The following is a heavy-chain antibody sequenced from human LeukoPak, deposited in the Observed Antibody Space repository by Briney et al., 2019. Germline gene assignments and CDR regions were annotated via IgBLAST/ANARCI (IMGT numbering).Heavy chain of an antibody. V-gene: IGHV3-7*01. CDR3: ARSRWPEDY. J-gene: IGHJ4*02. Sequence: GGSLRLSCTASGFTFTNFWISWVRQAPGKGLEWVAGISQSTTDTHYVDSVRGRFTLSRDNAKNSVTLQMSSLRVEDTAVYYCARSRWPEDYWGQGTLVTVSS. CDR1: GFTFTNFW. D-gene: IGHD4-23*01. CDR2: ISQSTTDT.